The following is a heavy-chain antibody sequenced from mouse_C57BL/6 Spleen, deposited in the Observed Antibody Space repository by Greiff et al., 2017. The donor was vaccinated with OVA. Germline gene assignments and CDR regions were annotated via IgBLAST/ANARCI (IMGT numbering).Heavy chain of an antibody. J-gene: IGHJ3*01. D-gene: IGHD1-1*01. CDR1: GYTFTSYW. V-gene: IGHV1-69*01. CDR2: IDPSDSYT. CDR3: ARGGGLDGSSYDGAD. Sequence: QVQLQQPGAELVMPGASVKLSCKASGYTFTSYWMHWVKQRPGQGLEWIGEIDPSDSYTNYNQKFKGKSTLTVDKSSSTAYMQLSSLTSEDSAVYDCARGGGLDGSSYDGADWGQGTLVTVSA.